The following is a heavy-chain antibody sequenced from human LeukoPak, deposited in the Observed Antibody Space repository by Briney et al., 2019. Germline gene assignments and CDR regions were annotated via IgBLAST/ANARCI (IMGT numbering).Heavy chain of an antibody. CDR2: IYPNSGGT. V-gene: IGHV1-2*02. Sequence: ASVKVSCKASGYTFTGYYMHWVRQAPGQGLEWMGWIYPNSGGTNYAQKFQGRVTMTRDTSISTAYMELSRLRSDDTAVYYCAKGWFGELSPLYFDYWGQGTLVTVSS. D-gene: IGHD3-10*01. CDR1: GYTFTGYY. CDR3: AKGWFGELSPLYFDY. J-gene: IGHJ4*02.